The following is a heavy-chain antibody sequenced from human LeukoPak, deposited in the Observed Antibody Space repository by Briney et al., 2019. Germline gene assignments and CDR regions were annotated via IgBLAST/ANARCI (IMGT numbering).Heavy chain of an antibody. CDR1: GFTYSSYA. Sequence: GGSLRLSCAASGFTYSSYAMHWVRQAPGKGLEWVAVISYDGSNKYYADSVKGRFTISRDNSKNTLYLQMNSLRAEDTAVYYCARARIDFDAFDIWGQGTMVTVSS. D-gene: IGHD5-12*01. V-gene: IGHV3-30-3*01. CDR2: ISYDGSNK. J-gene: IGHJ3*02. CDR3: ARARIDFDAFDI.